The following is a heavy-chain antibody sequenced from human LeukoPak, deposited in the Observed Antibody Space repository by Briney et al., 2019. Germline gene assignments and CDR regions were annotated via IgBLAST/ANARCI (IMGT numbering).Heavy chain of an antibody. J-gene: IGHJ4*02. D-gene: IGHD6-13*01. Sequence: GGSLRLSCAVSGFTFNYYGMHWVRQAPGKGLEWVAVISYDGSNKYYADSVKGRFTISRDNSKNTLYLQMNSLRAEDTAVYYCAKEWYSSSWPDYWGQGTLVTVSS. V-gene: IGHV3-30*18. CDR2: ISYDGSNK. CDR1: GFTFNYYG. CDR3: AKEWYSSSWPDY.